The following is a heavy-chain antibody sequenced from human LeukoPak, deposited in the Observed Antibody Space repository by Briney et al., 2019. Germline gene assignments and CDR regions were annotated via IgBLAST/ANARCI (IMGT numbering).Heavy chain of an antibody. CDR2: INSDGSST. Sequence: GGSLRLSCAASGFTFSSYWMHWVRRAPGKGLVWVSRINSDGSSTSYADSVKGRFTISRDNAKNTVYLQMNSLRADDTAVYYCARDGGAPMTDFDYWGQGTLVTVSS. V-gene: IGHV3-74*01. CDR3: ARDGGAPMTDFDY. J-gene: IGHJ4*02. CDR1: GFTFSSYW. D-gene: IGHD2-21*02.